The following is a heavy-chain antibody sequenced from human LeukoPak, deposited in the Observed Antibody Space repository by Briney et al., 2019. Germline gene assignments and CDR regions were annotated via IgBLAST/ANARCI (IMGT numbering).Heavy chain of an antibody. J-gene: IGHJ3*02. CDR2: LSSSSAYI. Sequence: GGSLRLSCAASGFTFSSYAMSWVRQAPGKGLEWVSSLSSSSAYIFYADSVKGRFTISRDNAKNSLYLQMNSLRAEDTAVYYCARDRQSYGYIDAFDIWGQGTLVTVSS. CDR3: ARDRQSYGYIDAFDI. CDR1: GFTFSSYA. V-gene: IGHV3-21*01. D-gene: IGHD5-18*01.